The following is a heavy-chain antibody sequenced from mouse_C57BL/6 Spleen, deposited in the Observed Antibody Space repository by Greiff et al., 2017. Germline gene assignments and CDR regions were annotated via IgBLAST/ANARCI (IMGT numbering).Heavy chain of an antibody. CDR2: IDPATGGT. CDR3: TRGVYYYGRSPFDY. Sequence: QVQLQQSGAELVRPGASVTLSCKASGYTFTDYEMHWVKQTPVHGLEWIGAIDPATGGTAYNQKFKGKAILTADKSSSTAYLELRSLTSEDSAVYYCTRGVYYYGRSPFDYWGQGTTLTVSS. J-gene: IGHJ2*01. CDR1: GYTFTDYE. V-gene: IGHV1-15*01. D-gene: IGHD1-1*01.